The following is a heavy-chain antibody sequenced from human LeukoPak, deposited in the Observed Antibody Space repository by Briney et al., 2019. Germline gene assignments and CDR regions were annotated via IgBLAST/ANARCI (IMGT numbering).Heavy chain of an antibody. D-gene: IGHD5-12*01. J-gene: IGHJ4*02. CDR1: GGSISSYY. V-gene: IGHV4-4*07. CDR2: IYISGST. CDR3: ARGIIVYSGYDFPDY. Sequence: PSETLSLTCSVSGGSISSYYWRWIRQPAEKGLEWIGRIYISGSTNYNPSLMSRVTISVDKSKNQFSLKLNSVTAADTAVYYCARGIIVYSGYDFPDYWGQGILVTVSS.